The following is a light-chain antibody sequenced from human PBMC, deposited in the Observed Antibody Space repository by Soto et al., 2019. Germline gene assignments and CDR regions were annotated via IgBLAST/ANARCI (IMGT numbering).Light chain of an antibody. CDR3: QHFRSFPIT. V-gene: IGKV3-15*01. J-gene: IGKJ5*01. CDR2: GAS. Sequence: EIVMTQSPATLSVSPWERATLSCRASQSVNIDLAWYQQKPGQAPSLLIYGASTRATGIPARFSGSGSGTDFTLTISSLQPEDFATYYCQHFRSFPITFGQGTRLEIK. CDR1: QSVNID.